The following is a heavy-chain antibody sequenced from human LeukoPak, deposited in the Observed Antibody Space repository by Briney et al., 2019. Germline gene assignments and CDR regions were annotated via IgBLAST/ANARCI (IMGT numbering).Heavy chain of an antibody. CDR3: ARDPLSSSSFDL. J-gene: IGHJ4*02. D-gene: IGHD6-13*01. Sequence: GGSLRLSCAASGFTFSIYTMNWVRQAPGKGLEWVSSISSSNSYIYYADSVKGRFTISRDNAKNSLYLQMNSLRAEDTAVYYCARDPLSSSSFDLWGQGTLVTVSS. CDR2: ISSSNSYI. V-gene: IGHV3-21*01. CDR1: GFTFSIYT.